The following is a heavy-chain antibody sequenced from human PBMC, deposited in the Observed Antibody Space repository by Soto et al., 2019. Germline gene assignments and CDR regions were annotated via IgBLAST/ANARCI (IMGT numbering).Heavy chain of an antibody. Sequence: PGGSLRLSCAASGFTFSSYAMSWVRQAPGKGLKWISSISGSGTSTYYADSVKGRFTISRDNSKNTMYLQMNSLRAEDTALYFCAKENTPDYGDYVDYWGQGTLVTSPQ. CDR1: GFTFSSYA. J-gene: IGHJ4*02. D-gene: IGHD4-17*01. V-gene: IGHV3-23*01. CDR2: ISGSGTST. CDR3: AKENTPDYGDYVDY.